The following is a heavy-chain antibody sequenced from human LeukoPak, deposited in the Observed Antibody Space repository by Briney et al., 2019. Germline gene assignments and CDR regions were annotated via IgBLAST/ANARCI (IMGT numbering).Heavy chain of an antibody. V-gene: IGHV3-23*01. CDR1: GFTFSTFA. Sequence: GGSLRLSCVASGFTFSTFAMYWLRQAPGMGLEWVSAIGANVGSTSYADSVRGRFTISRDNSRNTLYLQMSSLRTDDTATYYCTKSTDYWYYGMDVWGQGTTVTVSS. CDR2: IGANVGST. CDR3: TKSTDYWYYGMDV. J-gene: IGHJ6*02. D-gene: IGHD2-8*02.